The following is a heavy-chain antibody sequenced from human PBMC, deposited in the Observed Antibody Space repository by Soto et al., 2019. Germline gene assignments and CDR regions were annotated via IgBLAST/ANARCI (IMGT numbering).Heavy chain of an antibody. Sequence: VKVSCKVSGYTLTELSMHWGRQAPGKGLEWMGGFDPEDGETIYAQKFQGRVTMTEDTSTDTAYMELSSLRSEDTAVYYCATDVELLVPRYYGMDVWGQGTTVTVSS. V-gene: IGHV1-24*01. D-gene: IGHD1-7*01. CDR1: GYTLTELS. J-gene: IGHJ6*02. CDR3: ATDVELLVPRYYGMDV. CDR2: FDPEDGET.